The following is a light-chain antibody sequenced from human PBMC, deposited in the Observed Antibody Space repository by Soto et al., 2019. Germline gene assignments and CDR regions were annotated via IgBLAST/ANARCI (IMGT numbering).Light chain of an antibody. CDR3: QQYGDSPL. V-gene: IGKV3D-11*03. CDR1: QAVNTR. CDR2: LTS. Sequence: EIVLTQSPATLSAFPGDRVTLSCRASQAVNTRLAWYQHKPGQAPRLLIYLTSNRAAGVPSRFSAWGSETDFTLTISDVQPEDFAVYYCQQYGDSPLFGPGTKVDIK. J-gene: IGKJ3*01.